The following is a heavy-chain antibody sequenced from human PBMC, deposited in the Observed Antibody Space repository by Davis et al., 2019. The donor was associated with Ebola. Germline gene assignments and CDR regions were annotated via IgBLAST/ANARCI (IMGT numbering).Heavy chain of an antibody. J-gene: IGHJ6*02. V-gene: IGHV1-69*01. Sequence: MPGGSLRLSCAASGFTFSSYAISWVRQAPGQGLEWMGGIIPIFGTPNYAQKSQGRVTITADESTSTAYMELSSLRSEDTAVYYCARDLTGYSYGYHPKSTYYYGMDVWGQGTTVTVSS. CDR1: GFTFSSYA. CDR2: IIPIFGTP. D-gene: IGHD5-18*01. CDR3: ARDLTGYSYGYHPKSTYYYGMDV.